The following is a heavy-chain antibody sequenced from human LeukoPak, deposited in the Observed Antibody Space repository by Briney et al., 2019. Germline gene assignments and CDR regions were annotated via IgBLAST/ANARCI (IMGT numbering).Heavy chain of an antibody. J-gene: IGHJ4*02. V-gene: IGHV4-59*13. CDR1: GGSMNDYY. CDR2: IYYSGST. D-gene: IGHD7-27*01. CDR3: ARGANWGSPDY. Sequence: SETLSLTCNVSGGSMNDYYWSWVRQPPGKGLEWIGNIYYSGSTNYNPSLKSRVTVSVDTSKKQFSLKLSSVTAADTAVYYCARGANWGSPDYWGQGTLVTVSS.